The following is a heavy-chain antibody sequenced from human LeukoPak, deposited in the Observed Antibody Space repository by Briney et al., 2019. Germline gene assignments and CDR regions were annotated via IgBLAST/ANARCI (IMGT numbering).Heavy chain of an antibody. Sequence: GGSLRLSCAASGFTFSRHWMSWVRQAPGKGLEWVANIRDDGSVKYYVGSVRGRFTIPRDNANNSLYLQMNSLGAEDTAVYYCARDREVVVYWGQGTLVTVSS. CDR2: IRDDGSVK. V-gene: IGHV3-7*03. CDR1: GFTFSRHW. D-gene: IGHD2-8*02. CDR3: ARDREVVVY. J-gene: IGHJ4*02.